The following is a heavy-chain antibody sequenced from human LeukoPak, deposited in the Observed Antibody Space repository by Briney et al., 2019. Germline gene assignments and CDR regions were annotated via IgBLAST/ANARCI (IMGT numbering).Heavy chain of an antibody. CDR2: INPNSGGT. CDR3: ARTTTVAGETYYFDY. Sequence: ASVKVSCKASGYTFTGYYMHWVRQAPGQGLEWMGRINPNSGGTNYAQKFQGRVTMTRDTSTSTVYMELSSLRSEDTAVYYCARTTTVAGETYYFDYWGQGTLVTVSS. CDR1: GYTFTGYY. D-gene: IGHD6-19*01. J-gene: IGHJ4*02. V-gene: IGHV1-2*06.